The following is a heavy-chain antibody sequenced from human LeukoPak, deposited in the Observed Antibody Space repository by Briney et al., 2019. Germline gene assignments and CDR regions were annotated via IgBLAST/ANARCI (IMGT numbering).Heavy chain of an antibody. J-gene: IGHJ4*02. CDR2: ITSSSSYI. V-gene: IGHV3-21*04. CDR3: AKMDAWTRFAN. D-gene: IGHD1-1*01. Sequence: GGSLRLSCAASGFTFSSYSMNWVRQAPGKGLQWVSSITSSSSYIYYADSVKGRFTISRDNSRSTLYLQMSSLRAEDTAVYFCAKMDAWTRFANWGQGALVTVSS. CDR1: GFTFSSYS.